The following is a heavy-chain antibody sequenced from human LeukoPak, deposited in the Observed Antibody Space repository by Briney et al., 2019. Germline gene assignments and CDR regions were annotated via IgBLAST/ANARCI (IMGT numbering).Heavy chain of an antibody. V-gene: IGHV4-4*07. CDR2: IYTSGST. D-gene: IGHD3-3*01. J-gene: IGHJ3*02. CDR1: GGSISSYY. CDR3: AGTTIFGVVNRQNAFDI. Sequence: SETLSLTCTVSGGSISSYYWSWVRQPAGKGLEWIGRIYTSGSTNYNPSLKSRVTMSIDTSKNQFSLKLSSVTAADTAVYYRAGTTIFGVVNRQNAFDIWGQGTMVTVSS.